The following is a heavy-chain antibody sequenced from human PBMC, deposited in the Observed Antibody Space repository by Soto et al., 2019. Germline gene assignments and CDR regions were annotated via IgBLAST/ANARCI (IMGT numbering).Heavy chain of an antibody. CDR2: ISATGGST. J-gene: IGHJ4*02. V-gene: IGHV3-23*01. CDR3: AKMGEGAVYAPALGQLDY. D-gene: IGHD2-8*01. CDR1: GFTFSIYA. Sequence: EVQLLESGGGLVQPGGSLRVSCGASGFTFSIYAMSWVRQAPGKGLEWVSGISATGGSTYYADSVKGRFTTSRDNSKPTLYLQMNSLTADDTAVYYCAKMGEGAVYAPALGQLDYWGQGTLVTVSS.